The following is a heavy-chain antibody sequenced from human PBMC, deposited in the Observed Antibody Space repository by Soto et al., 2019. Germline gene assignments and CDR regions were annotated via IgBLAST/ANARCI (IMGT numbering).Heavy chain of an antibody. CDR3: AKDIAAADLYYFDS. CDR2: ISWNSGNI. CDR1: GFTFDDYV. D-gene: IGHD6-13*01. V-gene: IGHV3-9*01. J-gene: IGHJ4*02. Sequence: DVQLVESGGGLVQPGRSLRLSCAASGFTFDDYVMHWVRQAPGQGLEWVSGISWNSGNIGYADSVKGRFTISRDNAKNSLYLEMNSVRAEDTALYYCAKDIAAADLYYFDSWGQGTLVTVSS.